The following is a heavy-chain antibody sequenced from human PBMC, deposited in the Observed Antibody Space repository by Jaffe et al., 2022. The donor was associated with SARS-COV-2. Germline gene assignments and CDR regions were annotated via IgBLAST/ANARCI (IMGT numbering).Heavy chain of an antibody. CDR3: ARIKKGNYYDVSGYYYFPNY. CDR2: IFSNDEK. J-gene: IGHJ4*02. CDR1: GFSLSNARMG. V-gene: IGHV2-26*01. Sequence: QVTLKESGPVLVKPTETLTLTCTVSGFSLSNARMGVSWIRQPPGKALEWLAHIFSNDEKSYSTSLKSRLTISKDTSKSQVVLTMTNMDPVDTATYYCARIKKGNYYDVSGYYYFPNYWGQGTLVTVSS. D-gene: IGHD3-22*01.